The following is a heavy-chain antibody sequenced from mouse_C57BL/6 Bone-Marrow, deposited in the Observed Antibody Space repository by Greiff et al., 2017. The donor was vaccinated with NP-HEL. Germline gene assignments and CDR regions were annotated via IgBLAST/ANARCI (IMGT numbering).Heavy chain of an antibody. J-gene: IGHJ4*01. D-gene: IGHD1-1*01. V-gene: IGHV5-17*01. CDR3: ARPGYYGTPYGGAMDY. CDR1: GFTFSDYG. CDR2: ISSGSSTI. Sequence: EVQLVESGGGLVKPGGSLKLSCAASGFTFSDYGMHWVRQAPEKGLEWVAYISSGSSTIYYADTVKGRFTISRDNAKNTLFLQMTSLRSEDTAMYYCARPGYYGTPYGGAMDYWGQGTSVTVSS.